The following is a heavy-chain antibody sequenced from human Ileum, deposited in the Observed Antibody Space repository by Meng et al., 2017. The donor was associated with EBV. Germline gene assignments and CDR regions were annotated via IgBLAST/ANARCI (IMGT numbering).Heavy chain of an antibody. CDR2: MNPKTGTA. V-gene: IGHV1-8*01. D-gene: IGHD5-24*01. Sequence: QGPLVQSWAGVKKPGASVKVSCKASGYNFTNYDISWFRQATRQGLEWMGWMNPKTGTAHYAQKFQGRVSMTRDTSITTAYMELSSLTSEDTAVYYCVRTLERGDYWGQGTLVTVSS. CDR3: VRTLERGDY. CDR1: GYNFTNYD. J-gene: IGHJ4*02.